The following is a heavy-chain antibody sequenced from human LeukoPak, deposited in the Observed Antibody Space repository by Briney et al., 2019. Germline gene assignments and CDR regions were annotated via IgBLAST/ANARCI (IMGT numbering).Heavy chain of an antibody. Sequence: PGGSLRLSCAASGFTFSSYSMNWVRQAPGKGLEWVSYISSSSSTIYYADSAKGRFTISRDNAKNSLYLQMNSLRAEDTAVYYCAREHYFYHMDAWGEGTTVTVSS. CDR2: ISSSSSTI. J-gene: IGHJ6*03. CDR3: AREHYFYHMDA. V-gene: IGHV3-48*01. CDR1: GFTFSSYS.